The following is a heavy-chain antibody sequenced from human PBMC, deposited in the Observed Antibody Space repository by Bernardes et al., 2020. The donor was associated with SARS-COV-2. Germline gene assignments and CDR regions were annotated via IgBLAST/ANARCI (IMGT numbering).Heavy chain of an antibody. D-gene: IGHD1-7*01. Sequence: ASVKVSCKASGYTFTANCMHWVRQAPGQGLDWMAWVNPNSGDTNYAQKFQGRVTATGDTSITTVYMELTSLTSDDTAVYYCAKGSCNWNYPRFDQWGQGTLVTVSS. J-gene: IGHJ4*02. CDR3: AKGSCNWNYPRFDQ. CDR1: GYTFTANC. CDR2: VNPNSGDT. V-gene: IGHV1-2*02.